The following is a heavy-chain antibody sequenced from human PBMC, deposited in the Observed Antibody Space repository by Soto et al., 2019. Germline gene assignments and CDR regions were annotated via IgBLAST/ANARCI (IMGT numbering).Heavy chain of an antibody. D-gene: IGHD3-22*01. J-gene: IGHJ3*02. CDR3: ARDLHYYDSSGYFHGDAFDI. CDR1: GYTFTSYG. V-gene: IGHV1-18*01. Sequence: GASVKASCKASGYTFTSYGISWVRQAPGQGLEWMGWISAYNGNTNYAQKLQGRVTMTTDTSTSTAYMELRSLRSDDTAVYYCARDLHYYDSSGYFHGDAFDIWGQGTMVTVSS. CDR2: ISAYNGNT.